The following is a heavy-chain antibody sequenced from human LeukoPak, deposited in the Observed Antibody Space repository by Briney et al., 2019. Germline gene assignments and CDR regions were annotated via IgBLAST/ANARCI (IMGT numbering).Heavy chain of an antibody. V-gene: IGHV3-74*01. J-gene: IGHJ4*01. CDR3: ARAVYYSNYLGY. Sequence: QPGGSLRLSCAASGFTFSSYWMHWVRQAPGKGLVWVSRINSDGSSTNYADSVKGRFTISRDNAKNTLYLQMNSLRAEDTAMYYCARAVYYSNYLGYWGQGTLVTVPS. CDR1: GFTFSSYW. CDR2: INSDGSST. D-gene: IGHD3-10*01.